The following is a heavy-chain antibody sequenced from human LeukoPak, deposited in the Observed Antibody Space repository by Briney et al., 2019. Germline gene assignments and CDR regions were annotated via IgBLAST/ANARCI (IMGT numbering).Heavy chain of an antibody. CDR2: IIPIFGTA. CDR1: GGTFSSYA. J-gene: IGHJ4*02. V-gene: IGHV1-69*05. Sequence: SVKVSCKASGGTFSSYAISWVRQAPGQGLEWMGRIIPIFGTANYAQKFQGRVTITTDASTSTAYMELSSLRSEDTAVYYCARTGIRRDSSSWYGFDYWGQGTLVTVSS. CDR3: ARTGIRRDSSSWYGFDY. D-gene: IGHD6-13*01.